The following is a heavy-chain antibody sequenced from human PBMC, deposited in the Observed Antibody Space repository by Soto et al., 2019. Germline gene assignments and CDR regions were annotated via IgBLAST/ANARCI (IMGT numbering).Heavy chain of an antibody. Sequence: SETLSLTCAVYGGSFSGYYWSWIRQPPGKGLEWIGEINHSGSTNYNPSLKSRVTISVDTSKNQFSLKLSSVTAADTAVYYCARGRSGWYSGNWFDPWGQGTLVTVSS. CDR3: ARGRSGWYSGNWFDP. CDR1: GGSFSGYY. D-gene: IGHD6-19*01. J-gene: IGHJ5*02. CDR2: INHSGST. V-gene: IGHV4-34*01.